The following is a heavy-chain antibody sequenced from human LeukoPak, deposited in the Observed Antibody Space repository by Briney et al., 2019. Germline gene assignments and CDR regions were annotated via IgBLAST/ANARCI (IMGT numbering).Heavy chain of an antibody. D-gene: IGHD3-22*01. J-gene: IGHJ3*02. Sequence: ASVKVSCKASGYTFTSYYMHWVRQAPGQGLEWMGLINPSGGSTSYAQKFQGRVTMTRDTTTSTVYMELSSLRSEDTAVYYCARMSGLTYYYGSRGYYNDAFDIWGQGTMVTVSS. CDR1: GYTFTSYY. CDR3: ARMSGLTYYYGSRGYYNDAFDI. V-gene: IGHV1-46*01. CDR2: INPSGGST.